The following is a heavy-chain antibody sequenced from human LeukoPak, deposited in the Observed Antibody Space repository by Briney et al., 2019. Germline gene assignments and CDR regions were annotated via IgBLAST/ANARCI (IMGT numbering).Heavy chain of an antibody. J-gene: IGHJ4*02. CDR2: ISGSGGDT. V-gene: IGHV3-23*01. D-gene: IGHD3-10*01. CDR1: GFTFSSYD. CDR3: ARDIGYYGSGSYLDY. Sequence: GGTLRLSCAVSGFTFSSYDMSWVRQAPGKGLEWVSGISGSGGDTYYADSVKGRFTVSRDNSKNTLYLQMNSLRAEDTAVYYCARDIGYYGSGSYLDYWGQGTLVTVSS.